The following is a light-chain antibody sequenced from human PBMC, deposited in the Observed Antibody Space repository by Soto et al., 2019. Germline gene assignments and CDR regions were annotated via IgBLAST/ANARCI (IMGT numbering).Light chain of an antibody. CDR3: NSYTSRRTYV. CDR1: SSDVGGYKY. CDR2: DVS. Sequence: QSVLTQPASVSGSPGQSITISCTGTSSDVGGYKYVYWYQQHPGQAPKLLIYDVSNRPSGVSNRFSGSKSGNTASRTIAGLQAEDEAYYYCNSYTSRRTYVFGTGTKLTVL. J-gene: IGLJ1*01. V-gene: IGLV2-14*01.